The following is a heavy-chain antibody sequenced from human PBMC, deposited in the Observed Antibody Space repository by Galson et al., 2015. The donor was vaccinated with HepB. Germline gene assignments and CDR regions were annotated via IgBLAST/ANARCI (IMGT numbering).Heavy chain of an antibody. CDR2: ISYDGSNK. V-gene: IGHV3-30-3*01. CDR1: GFTFSSYA. J-gene: IGHJ4*02. CDR3: ARDHHHGKSVLVYEVAGAYFDY. D-gene: IGHD6-19*01. Sequence: LRLSCAASGFTFSSYAMHWVRQAPGKGLEWVAVISYDGSNKYYADSVKGRFTISRDNSKNTLYLQMNSLRAEDTAVYYCARDHHHGKSVLVYEVAGAYFDYWGQGTLVTVSS.